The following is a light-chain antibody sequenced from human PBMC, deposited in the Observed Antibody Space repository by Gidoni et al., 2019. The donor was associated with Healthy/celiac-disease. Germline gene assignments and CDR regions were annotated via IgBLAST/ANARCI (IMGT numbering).Light chain of an antibody. V-gene: IGKV1-39*01. J-gene: IGKJ1*01. CDR3: QQSYSTPKT. CDR1: QSISSY. CDR2: AAS. Sequence: DIQMTQSPSSLSASVGDRVTITCRASQSISSYFNWYQQKPGKAPKLLIYAASSLQSGVPSRLSGSGSGTDFTLTISSLQPEDFATYYCQQSYSTPKTFGQGTKVEIK.